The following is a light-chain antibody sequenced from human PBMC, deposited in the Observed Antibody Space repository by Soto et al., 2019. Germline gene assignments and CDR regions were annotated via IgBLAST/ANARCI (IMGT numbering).Light chain of an antibody. CDR3: QHYNSYSSTWT. J-gene: IGKJ1*01. CDR2: KSS. CDR1: QSISGW. V-gene: IGKV1-5*03. Sequence: DIQMTQSPSTLSASVGDRVTITCRASQSISGWLAWSQQKPGKAPKLLIYKSSNLESGVPSMFSGSGSGTEFTLSISSLNPDDFATYYCQHYNSYSSTWTFGQGTKVEIK.